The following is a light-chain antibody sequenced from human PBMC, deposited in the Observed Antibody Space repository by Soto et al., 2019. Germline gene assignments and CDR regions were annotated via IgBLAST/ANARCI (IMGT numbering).Light chain of an antibody. J-gene: IGKJ1*01. CDR1: QSVSSN. V-gene: IGKV3-15*01. CDR3: QQYNNWPRT. Sequence: VMTQSPATLAVCPGERATLSCRASQSVSSNLAWYQQKPGQAPRLLIYGASTRATGIPARFSGSGSGTEFTLTISSLQAEDLAVYYCQQYNNWPRTFGQGTKVDIK. CDR2: GAS.